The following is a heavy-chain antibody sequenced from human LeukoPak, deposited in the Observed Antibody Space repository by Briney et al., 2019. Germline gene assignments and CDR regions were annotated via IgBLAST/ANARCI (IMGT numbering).Heavy chain of an antibody. CDR3: ARGGRGSAAVVALRSFDI. D-gene: IGHD3-22*01. V-gene: IGHV3-53*01. CDR2: TYTGGNS. J-gene: IGHJ3*02. CDR1: GFTVSSTH. Sequence: GGSLRLSCEASGFTVSSTHMVWVRQAPGKGLEWVSVTYTGGNSYYAGSVQGRFIISRDISKNTLYLQMNNLRAEDSALYCCARGGRGSAAVVALRSFDIWGQGTMVTVSS.